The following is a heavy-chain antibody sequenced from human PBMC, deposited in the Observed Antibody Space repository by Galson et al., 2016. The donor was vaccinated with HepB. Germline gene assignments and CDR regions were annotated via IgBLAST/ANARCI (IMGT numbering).Heavy chain of an antibody. D-gene: IGHD2-15*01. CDR1: GFTVSNNY. CDR3: ARDTKGRVEVVVAANYYYYYGMDV. Sequence: SLRLSCAASGFTVSNNYMSWVRQAPGKGLEWVSVIYSGGSTYYADSVKGRFTISRDNSKDTLYLQMNSLSAEDTAVYYCARDTKGRVEVVVAANYYYYYGMDVWGQGTTVTVSS. J-gene: IGHJ6*02. V-gene: IGHV3-53*01. CDR2: IYSGGST.